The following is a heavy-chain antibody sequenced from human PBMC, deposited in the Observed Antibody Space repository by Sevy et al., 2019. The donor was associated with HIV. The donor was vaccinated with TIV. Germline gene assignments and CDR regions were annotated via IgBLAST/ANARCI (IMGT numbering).Heavy chain of an antibody. V-gene: IGHV3-23*01. CDR1: GFTFNIYP. CDR3: AREGCTKPHDY. CDR2: LSFGCGKI. Sequence: GGSLRLSCAASGFTFNIYPMSWVRQTPGKGLEWVATLSFGCGKINHADSVKGRFTMSRDDSKKAVYLQMNNLRVEDTAIYYCAREGCTKPHDYWGQGTLVTVSS. J-gene: IGHJ4*02. D-gene: IGHD2-8*01.